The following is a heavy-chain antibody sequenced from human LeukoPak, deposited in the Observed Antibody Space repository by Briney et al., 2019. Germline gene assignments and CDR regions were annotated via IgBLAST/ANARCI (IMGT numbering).Heavy chain of an antibody. CDR1: GFIFSDHY. V-gene: IGHV3-11*01. Sequence: GSLRLSCAASGFIFSDHYMSWIRQAPGEGLEWVSYISISGDTKDYEDSVKGRFTITRDNAKNSLYLQMNSLRAGDTAVYYCARERYDYLTGNRGFDYWGQGTLVTVSS. D-gene: IGHD3/OR15-3a*01. CDR3: ARERYDYLTGNRGFDY. CDR2: ISISGDTK. J-gene: IGHJ4*02.